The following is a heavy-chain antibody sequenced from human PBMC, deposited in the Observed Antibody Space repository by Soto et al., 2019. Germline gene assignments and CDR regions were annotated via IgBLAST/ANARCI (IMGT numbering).Heavy chain of an antibody. J-gene: IGHJ4*02. Sequence: QVQLVQCGAEVKKPGTSVKVSCKASGYACTKYAITWVRQAPGQGLEWMGWISVYNGNTKYGQKFRDRVTMTTDSATTPAYMELRSLRSDDTAVYYCAKVLSQASGRYYFDYWGQGTLVTVSS. D-gene: IGHD2-15*01. CDR2: ISVYNGNT. CDR1: GYACTKYA. V-gene: IGHV1-18*01. CDR3: AKVLSQASGRYYFDY.